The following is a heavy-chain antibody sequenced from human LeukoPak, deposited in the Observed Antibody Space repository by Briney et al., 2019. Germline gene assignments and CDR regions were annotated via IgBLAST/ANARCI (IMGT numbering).Heavy chain of an antibody. V-gene: IGHV4-59*08. CDR2: IYYSGST. CDR3: ARLGAGYYYYGMDV. Sequence: SETLSLTCTVSGGSISSYYWSWIRQPPGKGLEWIGYIYYSGSTNYNPSLKSRVTISVDTSKNQFSLKLGSVTAADTAVYYCARLGAGYYYYGMDVWGQGTTVTVSS. J-gene: IGHJ6*02. CDR1: GGSISSYY.